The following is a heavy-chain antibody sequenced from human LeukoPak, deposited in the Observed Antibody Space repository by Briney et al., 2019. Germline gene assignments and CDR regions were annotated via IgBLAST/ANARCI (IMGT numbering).Heavy chain of an antibody. CDR3: ARDHLPAGAPGYYMDV. V-gene: IGHV4-59*02. J-gene: IGHJ6*03. CDR2: IYNSGIT. CDR1: GGSVSSHF. D-gene: IGHD4/OR15-4a*01. Sequence: PSETLSLTCTVSGGSVSSHFWSWIRQPPGKGLEWIGYIYNSGITNYNPSLKSRVTMSVDTSKNQFSLMLSSVTAADTAVYYCARDHLPAGAPGYYMDVWGKGTTVTVSS.